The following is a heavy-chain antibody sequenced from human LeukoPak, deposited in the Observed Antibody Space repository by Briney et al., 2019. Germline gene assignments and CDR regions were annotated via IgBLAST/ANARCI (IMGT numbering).Heavy chain of an antibody. CDR3: ARSGIAVAGTYYYYYGMDV. CDR1: GGSISSYY. CDR2: IYYSGST. J-gene: IGHJ6*02. D-gene: IGHD6-19*01. Sequence: SETLSLTCTVSGGSISSYYWSWIRQPPGKGLEWIGYIYYSGSTYYNPSLKSRVTISVDTSKNQFSLKLSSVTAADTAVYYCARSGIAVAGTYYYYYGMDVWGQGTTVTVSS. V-gene: IGHV4-59*08.